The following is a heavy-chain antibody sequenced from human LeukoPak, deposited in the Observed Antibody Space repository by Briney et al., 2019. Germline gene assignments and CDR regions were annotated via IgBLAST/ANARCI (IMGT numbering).Heavy chain of an antibody. CDR3: ARGWSGYYTGYYGMDV. V-gene: IGHV3-11*01. D-gene: IGHD3-3*01. Sequence: GGSLRLSCAASGFTFSDYYMSWIRQAPGKGLEWVSYISSSGSTIYYADSVKGRFAISRDNAKNSLYLQMNSLRAEDTAVYYCARGWSGYYTGYYGMDVWGQGTTVTVSS. CDR2: ISSSGSTI. CDR1: GFTFSDYY. J-gene: IGHJ6*02.